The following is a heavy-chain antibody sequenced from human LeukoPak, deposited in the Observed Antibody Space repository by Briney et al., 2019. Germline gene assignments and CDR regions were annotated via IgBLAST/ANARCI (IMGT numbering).Heavy chain of an antibody. Sequence: PGGSLRLSCAASGFTFSNYAMRWVRQAPGKGLEWVSGISGSGDSTYYADSVKGRFTISRDNSKNTLYLQMNSLRAEDTAVYYCARLLSGYYVGLEEPEYMDVWGKGTTVTVSS. CDR1: GFTFSNYA. CDR2: ISGSGDST. V-gene: IGHV3-23*01. D-gene: IGHD3-3*01. J-gene: IGHJ6*03. CDR3: ARLLSGYYVGLEEPEYMDV.